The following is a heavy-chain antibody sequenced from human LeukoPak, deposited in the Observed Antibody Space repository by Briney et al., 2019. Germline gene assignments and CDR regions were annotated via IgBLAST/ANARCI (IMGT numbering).Heavy chain of an antibody. J-gene: IGHJ4*02. CDR3: ARDYSYYDILTGYYHFDY. CDR2: IIPIFGTA. CDR1: GYIFTSYF. V-gene: IGHV1-46*01. D-gene: IGHD3-9*01. Sequence: ASVKVSCKASGYIFTSYFMHWVRQAPGQGLEWMGGIIPIFGTANYAQKFQGRVTMTRDMSTSTVYMELCSLRSEDTAVYYCARDYSYYDILTGYYHFDYWGQGTLVTVSS.